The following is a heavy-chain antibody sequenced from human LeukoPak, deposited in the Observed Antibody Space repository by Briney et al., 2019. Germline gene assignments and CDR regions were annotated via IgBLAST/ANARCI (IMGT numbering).Heavy chain of an antibody. D-gene: IGHD2-2*01. CDR2: ISPSGGST. CDR3: ASGRTDIVVVPATLRNYYFDY. Sequence: ASVKVSCKGSGYSFTNYGISWVRQAPGQGLEWMGVISPSGGSTTYAQKFQGRVTLTRDMSTSTDYLELSSLRSEDTAVYYCASGRTDIVVVPATLRNYYFDYWGQGTLVTVSS. CDR1: GYSFTNYG. J-gene: IGHJ4*02. V-gene: IGHV1-46*01.